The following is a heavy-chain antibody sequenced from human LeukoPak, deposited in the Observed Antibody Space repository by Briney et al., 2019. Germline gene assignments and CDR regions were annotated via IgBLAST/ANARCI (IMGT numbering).Heavy chain of an antibody. Sequence: ASVKVSCKASGYTFTGYYMHWVRQAPGQGLEWMGRINPNSGGTNYAQKFQGRVTMTRDTSISTAYMELSRLRSDDTAVYYCAREDSSGWYYPDYWGQEPWSPSPQ. CDR1: GYTFTGYY. CDR3: AREDSSGWYYPDY. CDR2: INPNSGGT. V-gene: IGHV1-2*06. J-gene: IGHJ4*01. D-gene: IGHD6-19*01.